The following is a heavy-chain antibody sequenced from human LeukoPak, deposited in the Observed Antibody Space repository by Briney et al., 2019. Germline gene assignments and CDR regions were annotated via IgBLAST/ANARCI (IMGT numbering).Heavy chain of an antibody. Sequence: PSETLSLTCTVSGGSISGGSYYWSWIRQPAGKGLEWIGRIYTSGSSNYNPSLKSRVTILVDTSKNQFSLKLSSVTAADTAVYYCARDSDIVVVPAAMGTYYYYYMDVWGKGTTLTVSS. V-gene: IGHV4-61*02. CDR3: ARDSDIVVVPAAMGTYYYYYMDV. CDR2: IYTSGSS. CDR1: GGSISGGSYY. D-gene: IGHD2-2*01. J-gene: IGHJ6*03.